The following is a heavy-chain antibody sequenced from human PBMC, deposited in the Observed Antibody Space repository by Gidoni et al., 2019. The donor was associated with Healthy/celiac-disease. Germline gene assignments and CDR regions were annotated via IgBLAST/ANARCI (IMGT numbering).Heavy chain of an antibody. V-gene: IGHV3-30*19. J-gene: IGHJ3*02. CDR1: DLPSSAIG. CDR2: ISYDGNNK. CDR3: ARDMGSGSFYRTGTDAFDI. D-gene: IGHD3-10*01. Sequence: QVQLVASVGGVVQPGSPLALPCQASDLPSSAIGIPWVRQAPGKGLEWVAVISYDGNNKYYADSVKGRFTISRDNSKNTLYLQMNSLRPEDTAVYYCARDMGSGSFYRTGTDAFDIWGQGTMVTVSS.